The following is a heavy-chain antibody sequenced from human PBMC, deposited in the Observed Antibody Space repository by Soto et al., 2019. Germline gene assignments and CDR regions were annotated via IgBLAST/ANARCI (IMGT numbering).Heavy chain of an antibody. CDR1: GYTFTSYA. D-gene: IGHD3-3*01. Sequence: ASVKVSCKASGYTFTSYAMHWVRQAPGQRLEWMGWINAGNGNTKYSQKFQGRVTITRDTSASTAYMELSSLRSEDTAVYYCARDHESYDFWSGYEFDYWGQGTLVTVSS. J-gene: IGHJ4*02. V-gene: IGHV1-3*01. CDR3: ARDHESYDFWSGYEFDY. CDR2: INAGNGNT.